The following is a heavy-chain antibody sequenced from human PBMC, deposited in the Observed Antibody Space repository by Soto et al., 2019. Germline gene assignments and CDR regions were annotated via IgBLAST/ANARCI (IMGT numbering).Heavy chain of an antibody. CDR1: GFTFSNYG. V-gene: IGHV3-30*18. CDR2: ISYDGSNK. CDR3: AKGDWFDP. Sequence: QVQLVESGGGVVQPGRSLRLSCAASGFTFSNYGMHWVRQAPGKGLAWVAVISYDGSNKYYADSVKGRFSISRDNSKNTLYLQMNSLRAEDTAVYYCAKGDWFDPWGQGTLVTVSS. J-gene: IGHJ5*02.